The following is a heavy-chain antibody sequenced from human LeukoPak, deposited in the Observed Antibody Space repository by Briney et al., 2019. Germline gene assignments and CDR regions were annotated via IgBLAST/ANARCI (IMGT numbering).Heavy chain of an antibody. CDR1: GGSVSSGSYY. V-gene: IGHV4-61*01. CDR2: LYYSGST. J-gene: IGHJ4*02. D-gene: IGHD4-23*01. CDR3: ASQYYGDNSGFDY. Sequence: SETLSLTCTVSGGSVSSGSYYWSWIRQPPGKGLEWIGYLYYSGSTNYNPSLKSRVTISVDTSKNQFSLNLTSVTAADTAVYYCASQYYGDNSGFDYWGQGTLVTVSS.